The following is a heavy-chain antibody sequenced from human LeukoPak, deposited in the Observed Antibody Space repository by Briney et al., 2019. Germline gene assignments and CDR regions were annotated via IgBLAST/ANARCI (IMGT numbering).Heavy chain of an antibody. CDR1: GGTFSSYA. Sequence: RASVKVSCTASGGTFSSYAISWVRQAPGQGLEWMGGIIPIFGTANYAQKFQGRVTITADESTSTAYMELSSLRSEDTAVYYCARAPDLAVAGEYYFDYWGQGTLVTVSS. CDR2: IIPIFGTA. J-gene: IGHJ4*02. D-gene: IGHD6-19*01. CDR3: ARAPDLAVAGEYYFDY. V-gene: IGHV1-69*13.